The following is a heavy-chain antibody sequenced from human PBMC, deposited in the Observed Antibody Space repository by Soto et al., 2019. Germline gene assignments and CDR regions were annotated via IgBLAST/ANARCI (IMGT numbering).Heavy chain of an antibody. D-gene: IGHD2-15*01. Sequence: GGSLRLSCTASGFIVSNTYAPSLRHAPGQGPKPASVISNRGDTHYADSVRGRFSLSRDISDNTLHLQMNNLRVEDTAVYYCAREPRYCRGGSYSITGDAYDIWGQGTMVTVSS. V-gene: IGHV3-66*01. CDR1: GFIVSNTY. CDR3: AREPRYCRGGSYSITGDAYDI. CDR2: ISNRGDT. J-gene: IGHJ3*02.